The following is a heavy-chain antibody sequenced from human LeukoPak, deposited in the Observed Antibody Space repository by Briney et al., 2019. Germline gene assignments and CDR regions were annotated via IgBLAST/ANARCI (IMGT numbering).Heavy chain of an antibody. V-gene: IGHV3-13*04. J-gene: IGHJ4*02. CDR1: GFTFSSYD. CDR3: ARGYSGHDLVEGFDY. CDR2: IGIAGDT. D-gene: IGHD5-12*01. Sequence: SGGSLRLSCAASGFTFSSYDMHWVRQATGKGLEWVSVIGIAGDTYYPGSVKGRFTISRENAKNSLYLQMNSLRAGDTAVYYCARGYSGHDLVEGFDYWGQGTLVTVSS.